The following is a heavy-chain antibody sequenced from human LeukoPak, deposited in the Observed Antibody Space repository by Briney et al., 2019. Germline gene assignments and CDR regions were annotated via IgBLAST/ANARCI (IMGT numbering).Heavy chain of an antibody. J-gene: IGHJ4*02. CDR2: IENDGIAT. D-gene: IGHD1-26*01. Sequence: PGGSLTLSCAASGFPLNSRWMHWVRQAPGKGLMWVSRIENDGIATTYAESVKGRFTISRDDAKTTLYLQMNSLRLEDTAVYFCVRGGARSHDYWGQGTLVTVSS. V-gene: IGHV3-74*03. CDR3: VRGGARSHDY. CDR1: GFPLNSRW.